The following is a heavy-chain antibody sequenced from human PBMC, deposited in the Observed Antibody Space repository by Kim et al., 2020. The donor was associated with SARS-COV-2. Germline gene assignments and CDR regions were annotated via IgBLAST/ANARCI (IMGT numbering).Heavy chain of an antibody. CDR2: IYYSGST. CDR3: ARAKIFGVVDED. J-gene: IGHJ4*02. Sequence: SETLSLTCTVSGGSISSYYWSWIRQPPGKGLEWIGYIYYSGSTNYNPSLKSRVTISVDTSKNQFSLKLSSVTAADTAVYYCARAKIFGVVDEDWGQGTLVTVSS. D-gene: IGHD3-3*01. V-gene: IGHV4-59*13. CDR1: GGSISSYY.